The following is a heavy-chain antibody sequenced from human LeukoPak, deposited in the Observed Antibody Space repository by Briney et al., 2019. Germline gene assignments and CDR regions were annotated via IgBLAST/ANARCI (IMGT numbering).Heavy chain of an antibody. CDR3: AKDPYRASSGLVDY. J-gene: IGHJ4*02. Sequence: PGRSLRLSCAASGFTFSSYGMHWVRQAPGKGLEWVAVISYDGSNKYYADSVKGRFTISRDNSKNTLYLQMNSLRAEDTAVYYCAKDPYRASSGLVDYWGQGTLVTVSS. CDR1: GFTFSSYG. V-gene: IGHV3-30*18. D-gene: IGHD5-12*01. CDR2: ISYDGSNK.